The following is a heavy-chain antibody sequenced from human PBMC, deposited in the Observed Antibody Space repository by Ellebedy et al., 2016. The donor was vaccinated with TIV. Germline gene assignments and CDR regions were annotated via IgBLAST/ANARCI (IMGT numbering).Heavy chain of an antibody. J-gene: IGHJ4*02. Sequence: ASVKVSCXASGYTFNTYATYGITWVRQAPGQGLEWMGWISAYNGNTNYAQKLQGRVTMTRDTSTSTAYMELRSLRSDDTAVYYCARDLEIPAIGVAVWGQGTLVTVSS. CDR2: ISAYNGNT. CDR3: ARDLEIPAIGVAV. D-gene: IGHD6-19*01. CDR1: GYTFNTYATYG. V-gene: IGHV1-18*04.